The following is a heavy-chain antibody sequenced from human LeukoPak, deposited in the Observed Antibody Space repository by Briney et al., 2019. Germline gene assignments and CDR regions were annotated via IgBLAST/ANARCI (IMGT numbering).Heavy chain of an antibody. V-gene: IGHV3-23*01. CDR3: AKDLLHGSGSYSWGVFDY. Sequence: GGSLRLSSAASGFTFSNYGMSWVRQAPGKGLEWVSGVSGSGHSTVYADSVKGRFTISRDNSKSMMFLQMNSLGAEDTAVYYCAKDLLHGSGSYSWGVFDYWGQGILVTVSS. CDR2: VSGSGHST. D-gene: IGHD3-10*01. J-gene: IGHJ4*02. CDR1: GFTFSNYG.